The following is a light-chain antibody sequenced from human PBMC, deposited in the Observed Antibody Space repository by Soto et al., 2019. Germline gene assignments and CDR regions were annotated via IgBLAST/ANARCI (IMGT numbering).Light chain of an antibody. CDR1: SSDVGAYNS. CDR3: SSLATNRGDV. Sequence: QCALAKAASVSGSPGQSIAISSTGTSSDVGAYNSVSWYQQHPGKAPKLMIYAVSNRPSGVSDRFSGSKSGNTASLTISGLQTEDEADYYCSSLATNRGDVCGTGTKVTVL. J-gene: IGLJ1*01. CDR2: AVS. V-gene: IGLV2-14*01.